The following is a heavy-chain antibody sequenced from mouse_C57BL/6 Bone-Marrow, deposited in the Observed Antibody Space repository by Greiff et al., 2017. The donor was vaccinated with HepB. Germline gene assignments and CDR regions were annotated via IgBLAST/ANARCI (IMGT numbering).Heavy chain of an antibody. CDR1: GFNIKDDY. D-gene: IGHD2-3*01. CDR2: IDPANGDT. CDR3: TRWLLGNWYFDV. J-gene: IGHJ1*03. Sequence: EVQLQQSGAELVRPGASVKLSCTASGFNIKDDYMHWVKQRPEQGLEWIGWIDPANGDTEYASKFQGKATITADTSSNTAYLQLSSLTSEDTAVYYCTRWLLGNWYFDVWGTGTTVTVSS. V-gene: IGHV14-4*01.